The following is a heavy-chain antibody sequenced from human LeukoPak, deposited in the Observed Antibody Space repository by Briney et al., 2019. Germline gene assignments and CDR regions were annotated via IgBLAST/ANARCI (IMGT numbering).Heavy chain of an antibody. V-gene: IGHV3-53*01. J-gene: IGHJ6*03. D-gene: IGHD4-17*01. CDR3: ARGKHDYGDYYYYYYMDV. Sequence: GGSLRLSCAASGSTVSSNYMSWVRQAPGKGLEWVSVIYSGGSTYYADSVKGRFTISRDNSKNTLYLQMNSLRAEDTAVYYCARGKHDYGDYYYYYYMDVWGKGTTVTISS. CDR1: GSTVSSNY. CDR2: IYSGGST.